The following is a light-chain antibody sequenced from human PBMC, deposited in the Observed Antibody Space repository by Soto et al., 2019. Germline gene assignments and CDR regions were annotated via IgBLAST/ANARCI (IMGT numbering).Light chain of an antibody. J-gene: IGKJ1*01. CDR3: QQYNNWPLT. Sequence: EIVMTQSPATLSVSPGERDTLSCRASQSVSSNLAWYQQKPGQAPRLLIYDASNRATGIPARFSGSGSGTEFTLTISSLQSEDFAVYSCQQYNNWPLTFGQGTKVDIK. V-gene: IGKV3D-15*01. CDR2: DAS. CDR1: QSVSSN.